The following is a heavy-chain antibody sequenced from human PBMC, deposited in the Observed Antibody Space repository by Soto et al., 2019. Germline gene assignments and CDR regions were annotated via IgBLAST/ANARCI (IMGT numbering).Heavy chain of an antibody. V-gene: IGHV3-11*01. CDR3: ATSNDFWSGYYNPY. D-gene: IGHD3-3*01. J-gene: IGHJ4*02. CDR2: ISSSGSTI. CDR1: GFTFSDYY. Sequence: GGSLRLSCAASGFTFSDYYMSWIRQAPGKGLEWVSYISSSGSTIYYADSVKGRFTISRDNAKNSLYLQMNSLRAEDTAVYYCATSNDFWSGYYNPYWGQGTLVTVSS.